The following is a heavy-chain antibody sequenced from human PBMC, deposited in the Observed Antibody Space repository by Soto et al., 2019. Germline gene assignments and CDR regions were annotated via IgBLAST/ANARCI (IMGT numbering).Heavy chain of an antibody. V-gene: IGHV4-61*08. CDR2: IYYSGST. CDR1: GGSISSGGYY. CDR3: AREVDFGTGDYFDY. D-gene: IGHD3-3*01. Sequence: SETLSLTCTVSGGSISSGGYYWSWIRQHPGKGLEWIGYIYYSGSTYYNPSLKSRVTISVDTSKNQFSLKLSSVTAADTAVYYCAREVDFGTGDYFDYWGQGTLVTVSS. J-gene: IGHJ4*02.